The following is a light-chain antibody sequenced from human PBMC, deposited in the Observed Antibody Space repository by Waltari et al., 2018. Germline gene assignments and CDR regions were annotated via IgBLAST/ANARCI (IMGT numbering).Light chain of an antibody. J-gene: IGLJ2*01. Sequence: SYELTQPPSMSLSPGQTARITSSGDDLSKQYASWYQQKPGQPPVLVIYKDKERPSGIPDGFSGSSSGTTVTLTITGVQAEDEADYYCQSADRSGTFAVIFGGGTTLIVL. CDR1: DLSKQY. V-gene: IGLV3-25*03. CDR3: QSADRSGTFAVI. CDR2: KDK.